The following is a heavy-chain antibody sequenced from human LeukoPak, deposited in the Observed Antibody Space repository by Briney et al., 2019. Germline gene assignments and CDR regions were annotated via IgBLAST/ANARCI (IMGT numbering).Heavy chain of an antibody. CDR3: AKDRVTMIRGVVPISYDY. CDR1: GFTFSTYA. Sequence: PGGSLRLSCAASGFTFSTYAMSWVRQAPGKGLEWVSTIGDNGGSTYYADSVKGRFTISRDNSKNTLYLQINSLRAVDTAEYYCAKDRVTMIRGVVPISYDYWGQGTLVTVSS. J-gene: IGHJ4*02. V-gene: IGHV3-23*01. D-gene: IGHD3-10*01. CDR2: IGDNGGST.